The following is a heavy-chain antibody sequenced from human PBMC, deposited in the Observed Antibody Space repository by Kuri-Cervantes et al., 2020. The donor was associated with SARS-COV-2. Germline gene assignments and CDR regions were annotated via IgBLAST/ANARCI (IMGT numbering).Heavy chain of an antibody. J-gene: IGHJ6*02. CDR2: IYQAGST. V-gene: IGHV4-30-2*01. Sequence: SQTLSLTCAVSGYSISSGGYSWSWIRQPPWKGLEWIGSIYQAGSTFYNPSLKSRVSISLDRSKNQYSLNLSSVTAADTAVYYCARDTGTYCSDISCYGYYYYYGMDVWGQGTTVTVSS. CDR1: GYSISSGGYS. D-gene: IGHD2-2*01. CDR3: ARDTGTYCSDISCYGYYYYYGMDV.